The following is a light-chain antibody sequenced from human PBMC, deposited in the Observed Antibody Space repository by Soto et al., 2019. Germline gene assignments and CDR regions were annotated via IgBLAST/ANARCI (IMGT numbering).Light chain of an antibody. CDR3: QQYGSSYLYT. CDR2: GAS. J-gene: IGKJ2*01. Sequence: EIVLTQSPGTLSLSPGARVTLSCRASQSVSSSNLAWYQQKAGQAPRLLIYGASSRATGIPDRFSGSGSGTDFTLTISRLEPEDFAVYYCQQYGSSYLYTFGQGNKLEIK. CDR1: QSVSSSN. V-gene: IGKV3-20*01.